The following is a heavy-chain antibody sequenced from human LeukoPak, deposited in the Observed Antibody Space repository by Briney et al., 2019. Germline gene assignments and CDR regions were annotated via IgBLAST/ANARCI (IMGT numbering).Heavy chain of an antibody. D-gene: IGHD5-18*01. CDR3: AREAPDTAAYYFDY. J-gene: IGHJ4*02. CDR1: GFTLSSYG. CDR2: IWYDGSNK. Sequence: GGSLRLSCAASGFTLSSYGMHWIRQAPGKGLEWVAVIWYDGSNKYYADSVKGRFTISRDNSKNTLYLQMNSLRAEDTAVYYCAREAPDTAAYYFDYWGQGTLVTVSS. V-gene: IGHV3-33*01.